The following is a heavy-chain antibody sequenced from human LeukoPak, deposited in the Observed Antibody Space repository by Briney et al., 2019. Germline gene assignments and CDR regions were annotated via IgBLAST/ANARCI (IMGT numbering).Heavy chain of an antibody. Sequence: SVKVSCKASGGTFSSYAISWVRQAPGQGLEWMGRIIPIFGTANYAQKFQGKVTITTDESTSTAYMELSSLRSEDTAVYYCARNGGIAHRNWFDPWGQGTLVTVSS. D-gene: IGHD6-13*01. CDR3: ARNGGIAHRNWFDP. CDR2: IIPIFGTA. V-gene: IGHV1-69*05. J-gene: IGHJ5*02. CDR1: GGTFSSYA.